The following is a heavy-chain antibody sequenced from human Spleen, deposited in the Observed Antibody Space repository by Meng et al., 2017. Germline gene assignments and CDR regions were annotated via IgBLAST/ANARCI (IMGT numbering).Heavy chain of an antibody. CDR1: GGTFSSYA. D-gene: IGHD3-10*01. CDR2: ISAYNGNT. V-gene: IGHV1-18*01. J-gene: IGHJ4*02. Sequence: ASVKVSCKASGGTFSSYAISWVRQAPGQGLEWMGWISAYNGNTNYAQKLQGRVTMTTDTSTSTAYMELRSLRSDDTAVYYCARGEDYYGSGSYVWGQGTLFTVSS. CDR3: ARGEDYYGSGSYV.